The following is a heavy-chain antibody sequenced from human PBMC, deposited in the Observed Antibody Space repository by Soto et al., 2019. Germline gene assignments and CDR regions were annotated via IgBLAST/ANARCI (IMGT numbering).Heavy chain of an antibody. CDR2: IYPGDSDT. J-gene: IGHJ6*02. CDR1: GYTFTNYW. Sequence: PGESLKISCKCSGYTFTNYWIGWVRQMPGKGLEWMGIIYPGDSDTKYNPSFQGQVTISADKSITTTYLRWTSLKASDTAIYYCAASIFYYGMDVWGQGTKVTVYS. CDR3: AASIFYYGMDV. V-gene: IGHV5-51*01.